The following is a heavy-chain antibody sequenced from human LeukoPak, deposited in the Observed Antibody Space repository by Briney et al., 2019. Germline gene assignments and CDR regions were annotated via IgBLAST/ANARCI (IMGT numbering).Heavy chain of an antibody. CDR1: GFTFSSYW. J-gene: IGHJ4*02. V-gene: IGHV3-7*01. CDR2: IKQDGSEK. CDR3: ARGPPGGTTYGSGSN. D-gene: IGHD3-10*01. Sequence: GGSLRLSCAASGFTFSSYWMSWVRQAPGKGLEWVANIKQDGSEKYYVDSVKGRFTISRDNAKNSLYLQMNSLRAEDTAVHYCARGPPGGTTYGSGSNWGQGTLVTVSS.